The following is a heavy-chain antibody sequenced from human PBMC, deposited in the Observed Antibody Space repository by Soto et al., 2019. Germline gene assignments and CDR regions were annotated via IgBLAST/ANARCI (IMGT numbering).Heavy chain of an antibody. J-gene: IGHJ3*02. CDR1: GGSFSGYY. CDR2: INHSGST. CDR3: ARGRLAAAGTEGAFDI. V-gene: IGHV4-34*01. Sequence: PSETLCLTCAVYGGSFSGYYWSWIRQPPGKGLEWIGEINHSGSTNYNPSLKSRVTISVDTSKNQFSLKLSSVTAADTAVYYCARGRLAAAGTEGAFDIWGQGTMVTVSS. D-gene: IGHD6-13*01.